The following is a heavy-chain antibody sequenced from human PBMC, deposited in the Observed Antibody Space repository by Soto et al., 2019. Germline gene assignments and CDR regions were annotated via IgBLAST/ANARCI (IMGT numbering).Heavy chain of an antibody. Sequence: SETLSLTCTVSGGSVSSGSYYWSWIRQPPGKGLEWIGYIYYSGSTNYNPSLKSRVTISVDTSKNQFSLKLSSVTAADTAVYYCARDVIVVVPAAKGGMDVWGQGTTVTVSS. CDR3: ARDVIVVVPAAKGGMDV. J-gene: IGHJ6*02. V-gene: IGHV4-61*01. CDR1: GGSVSSGSYY. D-gene: IGHD2-2*01. CDR2: IYYSGST.